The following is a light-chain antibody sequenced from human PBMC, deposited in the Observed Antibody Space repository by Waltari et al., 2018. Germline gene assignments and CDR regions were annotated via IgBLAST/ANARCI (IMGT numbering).Light chain of an antibody. CDR3: QQSFSDTYT. CDR1: QSIRSY. V-gene: IGKV1-39*01. Sequence: DIQMTKPPHPLSPSVCDPLTITCRASQSIRSYLNWYQQKPGGAPKLLIYAASTLQSGVPSRFSGSESATNFTLTISGLQPEDFATYYCQQSFSDTYTFGQGTKLEI. CDR2: AAS. J-gene: IGKJ2*01.